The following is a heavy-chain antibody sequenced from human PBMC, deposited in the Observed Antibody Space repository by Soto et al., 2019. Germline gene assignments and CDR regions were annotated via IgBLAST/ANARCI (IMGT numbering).Heavy chain of an antibody. CDR1: GFTFSSYG. J-gene: IGHJ5*02. D-gene: IGHD3-3*01. CDR3: EKDQTFGVVMYNWFDP. CDR2: ISYDGSNK. Sequence: QVQLVESGGGVVQPGRSLRLSCAASGFTFSSYGMHWVRQAPGKGLEWVAVISYDGSNKYYADSVKGRFTISRDNSKNTLYLQMNSLRAEDTAVYYCEKDQTFGVVMYNWFDPWGQGTLVTVSS. V-gene: IGHV3-30*18.